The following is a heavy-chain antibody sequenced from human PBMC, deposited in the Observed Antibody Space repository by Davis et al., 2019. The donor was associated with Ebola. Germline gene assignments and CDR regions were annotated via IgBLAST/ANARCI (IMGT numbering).Heavy chain of an antibody. D-gene: IGHD3-16*01. CDR1: GFTFDDYA. V-gene: IGHV3-20*04. CDR3: ARDRPLDFFFGDYYGMDV. CDR2: INWNGGST. J-gene: IGHJ6*02. Sequence: GESLKISCTASGFTFDDYAMTWVRQAPGKGLEWVSGINWNGGSTGYADSVKGRFTISRDNAKNSLYLRMNSLRAEDTAVYYCARDRPLDFFFGDYYGMDVWGQGTTVTVSS.